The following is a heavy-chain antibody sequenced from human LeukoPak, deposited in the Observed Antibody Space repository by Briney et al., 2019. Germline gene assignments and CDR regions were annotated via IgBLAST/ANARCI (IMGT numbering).Heavy chain of an antibody. CDR1: GGSISSYY. CDR3: ARGWSQWYQLLSGWNWFDP. V-gene: IGHV4-59*01. D-gene: IGHD2-2*01. J-gene: IGHJ5*02. CDR2: IYYNGST. Sequence: SETLSLTCTVSGGSISSYYWSWIRQPPGKGLEWIGYIYYNGSTNYNPSLKSRVTISVDTSKNQFSLKLSSVTAADTAVYYCARGWSQWYQLLSGWNWFDPWGQGTLVTVSS.